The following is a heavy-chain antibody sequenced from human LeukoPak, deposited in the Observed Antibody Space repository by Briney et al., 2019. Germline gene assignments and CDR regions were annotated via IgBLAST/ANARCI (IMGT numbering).Heavy chain of an antibody. J-gene: IGHJ4*02. CDR1: GGSFSGYY. CDR2: ISGSGGST. D-gene: IGHD2-21*02. V-gene: IGHV3-23*01. Sequence: PSETLSLTCAVYGGSFSGYYWSWIRQPPGKGLEWVSAISGSGGSTYYADSVKGRFTISRDNSKNTLYLQMNSLRAEDTAVYYCAKDSFVVVTAILPPGFFDYWGQGILVTVSS. CDR3: AKDSFVVVTAILPPGFFDY.